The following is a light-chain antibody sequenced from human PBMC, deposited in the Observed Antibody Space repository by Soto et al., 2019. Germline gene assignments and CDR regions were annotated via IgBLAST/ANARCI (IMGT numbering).Light chain of an antibody. J-gene: IGKJ2*01. CDR1: QGVNNN. V-gene: IGKV3-15*01. CDR2: SAS. Sequence: VMTQSPATLSLSPGERVTLSCRASQGVNNNLSWYQQRPGQDPRILIYSASSRTTRIPARFSGSDSGTEFTLTISSLQSEDFAVYYCQQYDAGYTFGQGTKLDIK. CDR3: QQYDAGYT.